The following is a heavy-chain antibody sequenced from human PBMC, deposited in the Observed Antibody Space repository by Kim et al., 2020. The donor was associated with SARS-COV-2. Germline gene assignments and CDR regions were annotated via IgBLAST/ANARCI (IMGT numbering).Heavy chain of an antibody. Sequence: ASVKVSCKASGYTFTGYYMHWVRQAPGQGLEWMGWINPNSGGTNYAQKFQGRVTMTRDTSISTAYMELSRLRSDDTAVYYCARGIVGATWDWFDPWGQGTLVTVSP. J-gene: IGHJ5*02. V-gene: IGHV1-2*02. D-gene: IGHD1-26*01. CDR2: INPNSGGT. CDR3: ARGIVGATWDWFDP. CDR1: GYTFTGYY.